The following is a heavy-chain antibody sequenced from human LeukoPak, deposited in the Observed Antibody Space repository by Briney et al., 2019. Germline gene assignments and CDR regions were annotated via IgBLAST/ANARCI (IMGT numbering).Heavy chain of an antibody. J-gene: IGHJ3*02. CDR2: ISGSGGST. CDR3: ARDSSSWDDAFDI. D-gene: IGHD6-13*01. V-gene: IGHV3-23*01. Sequence: QPGGSLRLSCAASGFTVSSYAMSWVRQAPGKGLEWVSAISGSGGSTYYADSVKGRFTISRDNSKNTLYLQMNSLRVEDTAVYYCARDSSSWDDAFDIWGQGTMVTVSS. CDR1: GFTVSSYA.